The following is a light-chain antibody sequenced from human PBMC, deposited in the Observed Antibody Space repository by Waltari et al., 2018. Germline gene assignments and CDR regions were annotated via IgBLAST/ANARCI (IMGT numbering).Light chain of an antibody. J-gene: IGLJ3*02. CDR2: RDT. Sequence: SYELTQSLSVSVALGQTARITCGGNTNGSKNVHWYQQKPGQAPVLVIYRDTNRPSGIPERFSGSNSGNTATLTISRAQAGDEADYYCHVWDSTLFGGGTKLTVL. CDR3: HVWDSTL. CDR1: TNGSKN. V-gene: IGLV3-9*01.